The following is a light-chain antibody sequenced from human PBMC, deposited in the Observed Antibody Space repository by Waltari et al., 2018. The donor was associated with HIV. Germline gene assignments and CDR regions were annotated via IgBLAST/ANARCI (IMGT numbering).Light chain of an antibody. J-gene: IGLJ2*01. Sequence: SYELTQPPSVSVSPGQTASITCSGDKLGDKYACWYQQKPGQSPVLVIYPDSQRPSGVPVRFSGSNSGATVTLTISEAHAKDEADYYCQACDSSTVVVFGGGTKLTVL. CDR2: PDS. CDR3: QACDSSTVVV. V-gene: IGLV3-1*01. CDR1: KLGDKY.